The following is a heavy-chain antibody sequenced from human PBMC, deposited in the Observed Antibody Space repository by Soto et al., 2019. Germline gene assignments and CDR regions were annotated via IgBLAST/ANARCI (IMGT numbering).Heavy chain of an antibody. D-gene: IGHD5-12*01. V-gene: IGHV3-30-3*01. J-gene: IGHJ3*02. CDR3: ASPYIVATTDAFDI. CDR2: ISYDGSNK. CDR1: GFTFSSYA. Sequence: QVQLVESGGGVVQPGRSLRLSCAASGFTFSSYAMHWVRQAPGKGLEWVAVISYDGSNKYYADSVKGRFTISRDNSKNTLYLQMNSLRAEDTAVYYCASPYIVATTDAFDIWSQGSMVTVSS.